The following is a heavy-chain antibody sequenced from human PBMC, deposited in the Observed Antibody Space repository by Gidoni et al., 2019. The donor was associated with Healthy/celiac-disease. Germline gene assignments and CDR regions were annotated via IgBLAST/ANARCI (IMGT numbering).Heavy chain of an antibody. Sequence: QVQLVQSGAEVQKPGASRRVSCKASGYTLPCYYMHWVRQAPGQGLEWMGWINPNSVGTNYAPKFQCRFTMTRDTSISTAYMELSRLRSDYTAVYYCASGELHHNFDYLGQGTLVTVSS. CDR1: GYTLPCYY. CDR2: INPNSVGT. D-gene: IGHD2-21*01. J-gene: IGHJ4*02. V-gene: IGHV1-2*02. CDR3: ASGELHHNFDY.